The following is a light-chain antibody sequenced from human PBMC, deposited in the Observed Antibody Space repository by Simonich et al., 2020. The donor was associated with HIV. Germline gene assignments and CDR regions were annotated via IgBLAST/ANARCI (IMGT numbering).Light chain of an antibody. Sequence: QSALTQPASVSGSPGQSITISCTGTSSDVGSYNLVSWYQQHPGKAPKLMIYEGSKRPSVVSNRFSGSKSGNTASLTISGLQAEDEADYYCCSYARSTTWLFGGGTKLTVL. V-gene: IGLV2-23*01. J-gene: IGLJ3*02. CDR1: SSDVGSYNL. CDR2: EGS. CDR3: CSYARSTTWL.